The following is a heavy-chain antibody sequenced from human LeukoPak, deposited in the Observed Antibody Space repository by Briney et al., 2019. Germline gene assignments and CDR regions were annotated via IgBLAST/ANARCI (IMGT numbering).Heavy chain of an antibody. V-gene: IGHV5-10-1*01. CDR2: IDPSDSYT. Sequence: GESLRISCKGSGYSFTSYWISWVRQMPGKGLEWMGRIDPSDSYTNYSPSFQGHVTISADKSISTAYLQWSSLKASDTAMYYCASHPRAMAPMGYWGQGTLVTASS. CDR1: GYSFTSYW. D-gene: IGHD5-18*01. J-gene: IGHJ4*02. CDR3: ASHPRAMAPMGY.